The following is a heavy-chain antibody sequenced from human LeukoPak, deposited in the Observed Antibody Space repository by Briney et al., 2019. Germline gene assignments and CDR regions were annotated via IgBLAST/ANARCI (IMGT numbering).Heavy chain of an antibody. Sequence: GSSVTVSCKSSGGPFSSYSISWVRQAPGQGLEWMGGVVPTFGTTNDAQKFQGRLTITADKSSNTAYMDLTSLRDDDTAVYFCASSGQMLWDPYYFPSWGQGSLVTVSS. D-gene: IGHD2/OR15-2a*01. V-gene: IGHV1-69*06. CDR2: VVPTFGTT. J-gene: IGHJ4*02. CDR1: GGPFSSYS. CDR3: ASSGQMLWDPYYFPS.